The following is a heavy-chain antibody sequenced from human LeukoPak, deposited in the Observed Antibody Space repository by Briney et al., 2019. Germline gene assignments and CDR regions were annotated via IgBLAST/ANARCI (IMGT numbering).Heavy chain of an antibody. D-gene: IGHD6-25*01. Sequence: TGGSLRLSCAASGFTFDDYGMSWVRQAPGKGLEWVTGINWNGGSTGYADSVKGRFTISRDNAKNSLYLQMNSLRAEDTALYHCARGKVGGSRLNDAFDIWGQGTMVTVSS. V-gene: IGHV3-20*01. CDR1: GFTFDDYG. CDR2: INWNGGST. CDR3: ARGKVGGSRLNDAFDI. J-gene: IGHJ3*02.